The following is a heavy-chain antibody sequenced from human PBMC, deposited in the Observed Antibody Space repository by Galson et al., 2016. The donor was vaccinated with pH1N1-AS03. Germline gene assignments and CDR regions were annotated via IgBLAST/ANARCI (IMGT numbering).Heavy chain of an antibody. CDR3: ARGHVDTAPDNDFHF. CDR1: GFTFSNYP. Sequence: SLRLSCAASGFTFSNYPIIWVRQAPGKGLEWISYISAGGSITTYAESVKGRFTVSRDNVKNLAYLEMNSLRADDSSLYYCARGHVDTAPDNDFHFWGRGTRVTVSS. D-gene: IGHD5-18*01. J-gene: IGHJ4*02. CDR2: ISAGGSIT. V-gene: IGHV3-48*03.